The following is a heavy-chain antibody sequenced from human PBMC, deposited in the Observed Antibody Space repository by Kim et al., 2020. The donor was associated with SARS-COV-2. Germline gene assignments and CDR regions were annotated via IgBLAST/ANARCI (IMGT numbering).Heavy chain of an antibody. CDR2: ISGSGGST. Sequence: GGSLRLSCAASGFTFSSYAMSWVRQAPGKGLEWVSAISGSGGSTYYADSVRGRFTISRDNSKNTLYLQMNSLRAEDTAVYYCARRGEWELLPFDYWGQGTLVTVSS. CDR1: GFTFSSYA. D-gene: IGHD1-26*01. J-gene: IGHJ4*02. CDR3: ARRGEWELLPFDY. V-gene: IGHV3-23*01.